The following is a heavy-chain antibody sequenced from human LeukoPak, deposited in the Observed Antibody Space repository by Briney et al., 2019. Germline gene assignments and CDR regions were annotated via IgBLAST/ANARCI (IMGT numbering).Heavy chain of an antibody. V-gene: IGHV1-2*02. CDR3: AREKEDSSSINYNYYYYGMDV. CDR1: GYTFTGYY. CDR2: INPNSGGT. D-gene: IGHD6-6*01. Sequence: ASVKVSCKASGYTFTGYYMHWVRQAPGQGLEWMGWINPNSGGTNYAQKFQGRVTMTRDTSTSTAYMELSRLRSDDTAVYYCAREKEDSSSINYNYYYYGMDVWGQGTTVTVSS. J-gene: IGHJ6*02.